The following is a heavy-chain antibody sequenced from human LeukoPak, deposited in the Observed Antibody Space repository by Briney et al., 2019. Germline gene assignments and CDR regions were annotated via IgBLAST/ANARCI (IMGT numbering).Heavy chain of an antibody. CDR3: ARGYINYPDY. CDR2: VNSDGSTR. CDR1: GFTFSSYW. D-gene: IGHD4-11*01. V-gene: IGHV3-74*01. J-gene: IGHJ4*02. Sequence: PGGSLRLSCAASGFTFSSYWMHWVRQAPGKGLVWVSRVNSDGSTRSYADSVKGRLTISRDDAKNTLYLQMNSLRAEDTAVYYCARGYINYPDYWGQGTLVTVSS.